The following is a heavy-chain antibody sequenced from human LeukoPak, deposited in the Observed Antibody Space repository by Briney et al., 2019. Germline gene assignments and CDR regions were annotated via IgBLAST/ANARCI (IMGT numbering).Heavy chain of an antibody. J-gene: IGHJ4*02. CDR3: ARDLRYSSGWLPGGYYFDH. D-gene: IGHD6-19*01. Sequence: PGGSLRLSCAASGFTFSDYYMSWIRQAPGKGLEWVSYISSSGSTIYYADSVKGRFTISRDNAKNSLYLQMNSLRAEDTAVYYCARDLRYSSGWLPGGYYFDHWGQGTLVTVSS. V-gene: IGHV3-11*04. CDR2: ISSSGSTI. CDR1: GFTFSDYY.